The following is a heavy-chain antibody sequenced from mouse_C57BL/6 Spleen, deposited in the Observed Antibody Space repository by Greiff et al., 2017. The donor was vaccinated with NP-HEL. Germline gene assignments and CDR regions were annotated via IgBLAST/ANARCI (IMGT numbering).Heavy chain of an antibody. D-gene: IGHD4-1*01. CDR1: GYTFTGYW. V-gene: IGHV1-9*01. J-gene: IGHJ1*03. CDR3: ARYWDGYFDV. Sequence: QVQLQQSGAELMKPGASVKLSCKATGYTFTGYWIEWVKQRPGHGLEWIGEILPGSGSTNYNEKFKGKATLTADTSSNTAYMQLSSLTTEDSAFYYCARYWDGYFDVWGKGTTVTVSS. CDR2: ILPGSGST.